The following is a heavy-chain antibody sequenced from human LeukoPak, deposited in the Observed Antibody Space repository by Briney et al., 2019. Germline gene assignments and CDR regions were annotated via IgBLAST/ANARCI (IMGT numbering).Heavy chain of an antibody. J-gene: IGHJ4*02. V-gene: IGHV4-59*02. CDR3: ASTLQWLAFEF. D-gene: IGHD6-19*01. Sequence: SETLSLTCTVSDGSVNTYYWSWIRQPPGKGLEWIGCFYGSGSTNYNPSLKSRVTISVDTSKNQFSLKLSSVTAADTAVYYCASTLQWLAFEFWGQGTLVTVSS. CDR2: FYGSGST. CDR1: DGSVNTYY.